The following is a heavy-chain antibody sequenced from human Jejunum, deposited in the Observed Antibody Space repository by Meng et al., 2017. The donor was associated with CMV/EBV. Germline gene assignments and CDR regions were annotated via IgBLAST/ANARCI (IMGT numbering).Heavy chain of an antibody. CDR2: IFSNDEK. D-gene: IGHD4-11*01. Sequence: SGFSLSNARMGVSWIRQPPGKALEWLAHIFSNDEKSYSTSLKSRLTISKDTSKSQVVLTMTNMDPVDTATYYCARISTTVSPGDCWGQGTLGTVSS. V-gene: IGHV2-26*01. CDR3: ARISTTVSPGDC. CDR1: GFSLSNARMG. J-gene: IGHJ4*02.